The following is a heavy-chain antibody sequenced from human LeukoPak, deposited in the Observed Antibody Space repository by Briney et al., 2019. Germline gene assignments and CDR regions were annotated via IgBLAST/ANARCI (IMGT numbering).Heavy chain of an antibody. CDR3: AKSRGGYPPDFDY. CDR2: MNPKTGTA. V-gene: IGHV1-8*01. Sequence: ASVNVSCKASGYTFTSYEISWVRQAPGQGLEWMGWMNPKTGTAGYAQRFQGRVTMTRNTSISTAYMDLGGLRSEDTAVYYCAKSRGGYPPDFDYWGQGTLVTVSS. CDR1: GYTFTSYE. J-gene: IGHJ4*02. D-gene: IGHD3-16*01.